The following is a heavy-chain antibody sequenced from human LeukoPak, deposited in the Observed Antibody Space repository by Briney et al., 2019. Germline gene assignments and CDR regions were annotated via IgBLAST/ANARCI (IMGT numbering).Heavy chain of an antibody. V-gene: IGHV4-4*07. CDR3: ARATTRGIAAAGTSPHYYYYYMDV. D-gene: IGHD6-13*01. CDR2: IYTSGST. Sequence: PSETLSLTCTVSGGPISSYYWSWIRQPAGKGLEWIGRIYTSGSTHYNPSLKSRVTMSVDTSKNQFSLKLSSVTAADTAVYYCARATTRGIAAAGTSPHYYYYYMDVWGKGTTVTVSS. CDR1: GGPISSYY. J-gene: IGHJ6*03.